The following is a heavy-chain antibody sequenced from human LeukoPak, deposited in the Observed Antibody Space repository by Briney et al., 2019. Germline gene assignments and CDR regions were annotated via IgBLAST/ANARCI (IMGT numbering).Heavy chain of an antibody. J-gene: IGHJ3*02. CDR2: MRRGSDYK. CDR3: ARELGVSRAFDI. D-gene: IGHD6-6*01. Sequence: GGSLGLSFVGSGFNLNDYYMAWIRQTPGEGLQLVSYMRRGSDYKAYEDSVKGRFTISRDNGKNSRYLQMNSLTAEDTAVYYCARELGVSRAFDIWGQGTMVTVSS. V-gene: IGHV3-11*05. CDR1: GFNLNDYY.